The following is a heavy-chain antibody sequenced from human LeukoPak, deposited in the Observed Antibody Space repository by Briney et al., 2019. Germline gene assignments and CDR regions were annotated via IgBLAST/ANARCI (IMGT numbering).Heavy chain of an antibody. V-gene: IGHV4-39*01. D-gene: IGHD5-18*01. J-gene: IGHJ5*02. Sequence: PSETLSLTCTVSVGSISSTSYYSGSIRQPPGKGLEWIGSIYYSGSTYYNPSLKSRVTISVDTSKNQFSLKLSSVSTADTAVYYCARLGYSYGYGKFDPWGQGTLVTVSS. CDR1: VGSISSTSYY. CDR3: ARLGYSYGYGKFDP. CDR2: IYYSGST.